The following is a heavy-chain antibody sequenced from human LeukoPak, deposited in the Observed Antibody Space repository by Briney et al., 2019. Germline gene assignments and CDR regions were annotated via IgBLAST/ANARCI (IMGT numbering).Heavy chain of an antibody. D-gene: IGHD3-22*01. CDR1: GGSISSYY. CDR3: ARDPRYYDSGGYSHAAFDI. V-gene: IGHV4-4*07. J-gene: IGHJ3*02. Sequence: SETLSLTCTVSGGSISSYYWSWIRQPAGKGLEWIGRIYTSGSTNYNPSLKSRVTTSVDTSKNQFSLKLSSVTAADTAVYYCARDPRYYDSGGYSHAAFDIWGQGTMVTVSS. CDR2: IYTSGST.